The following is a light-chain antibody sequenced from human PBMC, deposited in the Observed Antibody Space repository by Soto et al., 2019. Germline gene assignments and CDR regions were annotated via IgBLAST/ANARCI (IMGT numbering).Light chain of an antibody. Sequence: EIVLTQSPGTLSLSSGERATLSCRASQSVSSSYLAWYQQKPGQAPRLLVYATSSRATGIPDRFSGSGSGTDFPLTISRLEPEDFAVYYCQQYGSSSFTFGQRTKLEIK. CDR2: ATS. J-gene: IGKJ2*01. V-gene: IGKV3-20*01. CDR1: QSVSSSY. CDR3: QQYGSSSFT.